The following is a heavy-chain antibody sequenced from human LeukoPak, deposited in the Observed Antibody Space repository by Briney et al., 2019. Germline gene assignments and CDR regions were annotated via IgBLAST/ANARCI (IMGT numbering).Heavy chain of an antibody. Sequence: SETLSLTCKVSGGSVSSYSYYWSWIRQPPGQGLEWIGYVHNSGSTKYNASLKSRLTISVDTSKNQFSLEVTSVTAADTAVYYCARTNYGDYNWFDPWGQGTLVTVSS. D-gene: IGHD4-17*01. CDR1: GGSVSSYSYY. J-gene: IGHJ5*02. CDR3: ARTNYGDYNWFDP. V-gene: IGHV4-61*01. CDR2: VHNSGST.